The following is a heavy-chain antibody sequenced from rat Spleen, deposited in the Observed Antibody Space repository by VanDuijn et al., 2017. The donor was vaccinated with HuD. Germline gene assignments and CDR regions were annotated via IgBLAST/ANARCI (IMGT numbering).Heavy chain of an antibody. J-gene: IGHJ2*01. D-gene: IGHD1-4*01. Sequence: EVQLVESGGGLVQPGRSMKLSCAASGFTFSDYYLAWVRQAPKKGLEWVATIGYDGGITHYRDSVRGRFTISRDNAKSTLYLQMDSLRSEDTATYHCASPNYPYIPSYIWFAYWGQGVMVTVSS. CDR2: IGYDGGIT. CDR3: ASPNYPYIPSYIWFAY. CDR1: GFTFSDYY. V-gene: IGHV5-7*01.